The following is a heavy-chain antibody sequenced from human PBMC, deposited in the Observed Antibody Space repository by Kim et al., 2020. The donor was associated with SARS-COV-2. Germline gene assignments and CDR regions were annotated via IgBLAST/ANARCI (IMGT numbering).Heavy chain of an antibody. V-gene: IGHV4-39*01. CDR1: GGSISSSSYY. CDR3: ARRWFGELYFDY. Sequence: SETLSLTCTVSGGSISSSSYYWGWIRQPPGKGLEWIGSIYYSGSTCYNPSLKSRVTISVDTSKNQFSLKLSSVTAADTAVYYCARRWFGELYFDYWGQGTLITVSS. CDR2: IYYSGST. D-gene: IGHD3-10*01. J-gene: IGHJ4*02.